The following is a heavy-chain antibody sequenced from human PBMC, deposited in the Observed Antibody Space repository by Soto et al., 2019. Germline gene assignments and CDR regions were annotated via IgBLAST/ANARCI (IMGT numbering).Heavy chain of an antibody. CDR2: IRSKANSYAT. CDR3: TRRRDYDILTGYPLNLDAFDI. D-gene: IGHD3-9*01. V-gene: IGHV3-73*01. J-gene: IGHJ3*02. CDR1: GFTFSGSA. Sequence: LRLSCAASGFTFSGSAMHWVRQASGKGLEWVGRIRSKANSYATAYAASVKGRFTISRDDSKNTAYLQMNSLKTEDTAVYYCTRRRDYDILTGYPLNLDAFDIWGQGTMVTVSS.